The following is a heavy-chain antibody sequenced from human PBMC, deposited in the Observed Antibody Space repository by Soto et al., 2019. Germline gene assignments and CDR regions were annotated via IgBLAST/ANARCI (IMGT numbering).Heavy chain of an antibody. CDR1: GFTFSSYS. CDR3: SRDISSEHLVPYYYGMDV. V-gene: IGHV3-48*04. J-gene: IGHJ6*02. D-gene: IGHD6-13*01. CDR2: ISSSSSTI. Sequence: GGSLRLSCAASGFTFSSYSMNWVRQAPGKGLEWVSYISSSSSTIYYADSVKGRFTISRDNAKNSLYLQMNSLRAEDTAVYFCSRDISSEHLVPYYYGMDVWSQGTTVTVSS.